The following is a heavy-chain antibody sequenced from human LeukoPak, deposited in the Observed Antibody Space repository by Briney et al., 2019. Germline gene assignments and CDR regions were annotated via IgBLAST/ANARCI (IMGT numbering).Heavy chain of an antibody. J-gene: IGHJ4*02. CDR1: KFIFSNYW. CDR2: IKKTGSET. D-gene: IGHD2-21*02. CDR3: ARQAYCGGDCSANFDY. Sequence: PGGSLRLSCAASKFIFSNYWMSWVRQSPGKGLEWVAYIKKTGSETYYVDSVKGRFTITRDNARNSLFLQMNRLRAEDTAVYYCARQAYCGGDCSANFDYWGQGTLVTVSS. V-gene: IGHV3-7*01.